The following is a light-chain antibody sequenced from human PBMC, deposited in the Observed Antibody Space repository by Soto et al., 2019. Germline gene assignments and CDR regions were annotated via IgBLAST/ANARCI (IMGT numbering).Light chain of an antibody. V-gene: IGKV1-6*01. CDR3: LQDINYPWT. Sequence: ITKSPSSLSASVGHRVPISCRASQGIRNALGSSQQKPGKPPKVLIYGDSNLQLRVLSRFSGSGSGTDFTLAISSLQSEDSATYYCLQDINYPWTFGQGTTVDIK. J-gene: IGKJ1*01. CDR2: GDS. CDR1: QGIRNA.